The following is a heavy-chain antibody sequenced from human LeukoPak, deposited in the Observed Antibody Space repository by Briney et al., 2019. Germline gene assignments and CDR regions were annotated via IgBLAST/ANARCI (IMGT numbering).Heavy chain of an antibody. J-gene: IGHJ6*03. D-gene: IGHD6-19*01. Sequence: GGSLRLSCAASGFTFSDYWMTWVRQVPGKGLEWVANVGRDGSEKNYVDSVKGRFTISRDSAKNSLYLQMNSLRAEDTALYYCARQWPEYYMDVWGKGTTVTVSS. V-gene: IGHV3-7*01. CDR1: GFTFSDYW. CDR2: VGRDGSEK. CDR3: ARQWPEYYMDV.